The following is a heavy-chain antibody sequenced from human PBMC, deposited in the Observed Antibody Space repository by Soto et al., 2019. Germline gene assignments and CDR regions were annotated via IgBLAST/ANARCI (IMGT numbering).Heavy chain of an antibody. Sequence: QVQLVQSGAAVKKPGSSVKVSCKASGGTFSSYTISWVRQAPGQGLEWMGRIIPILGIANYAQKFQGRVTITADKSTSTAYMELSSLRSEDTAVYYCARGGGEITMVRGVINYYYGMDVWGQGTTVTVSS. V-gene: IGHV1-69*02. J-gene: IGHJ6*02. CDR2: IIPILGIA. CDR3: ARGGGEITMVRGVINYYYGMDV. D-gene: IGHD3-10*01. CDR1: GGTFSSYT.